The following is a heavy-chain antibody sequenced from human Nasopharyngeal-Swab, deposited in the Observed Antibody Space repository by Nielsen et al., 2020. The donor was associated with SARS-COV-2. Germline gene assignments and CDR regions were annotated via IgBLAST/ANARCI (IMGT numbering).Heavy chain of an antibody. V-gene: IGHV4-61*02. CDR2: IYTSGST. CDR1: GGSISSGSYY. Sequence: SETLSLTCTVSGGSISSGSYYWSWLRQPAGKGLEWIGRIYTSGSTNYNPSLKSRVTISVDTSKNQFSLKLSSVTAADTAVYYCAREESYYYGMDVWGQGTTVTVSS. J-gene: IGHJ6*02. CDR3: AREESYYYGMDV.